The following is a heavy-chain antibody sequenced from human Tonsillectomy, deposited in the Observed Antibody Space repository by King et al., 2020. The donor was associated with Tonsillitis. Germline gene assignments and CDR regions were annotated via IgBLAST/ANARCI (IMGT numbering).Heavy chain of an antibody. CDR2: INTDGSEI. CDR3: ARDIGYQTFDI. Sequence: VQLVESGGGLVQPGGSLRLSCAASGFTFSTYWMSWVRQAPGKGLERVANINTDGSEIYYVDSVKGRFTISRDNAKNSLYLQMDSLRAEDTAVFYCARDIGYQTFDIWGQGTMVTVSS. CDR1: GFTFSTYW. J-gene: IGHJ3*02. D-gene: IGHD2-15*01. V-gene: IGHV3-7*03.